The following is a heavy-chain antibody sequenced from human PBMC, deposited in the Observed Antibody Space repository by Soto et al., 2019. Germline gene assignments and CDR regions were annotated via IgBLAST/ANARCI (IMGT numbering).Heavy chain of an antibody. CDR1: GFTFSSYE. J-gene: IGHJ6*02. CDR3: ASNYGDRRAVYYYYGMDV. D-gene: IGHD4-17*01. CDR2: ISSSGSTI. V-gene: IGHV3-48*03. Sequence: PGGSLRLSCAASGFTFSSYEMNWVRQAPGKGLEWVSYISSSGSTIYYADSVKGRFTISRDNAKNSLYLQMNSLRAEDTAVYYCASNYGDRRAVYYYYGMDVWGQGTTVTVSS.